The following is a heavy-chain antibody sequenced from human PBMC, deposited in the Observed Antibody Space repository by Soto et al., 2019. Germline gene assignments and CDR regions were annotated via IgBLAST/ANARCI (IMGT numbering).Heavy chain of an antibody. V-gene: IGHV3-33*01. Sequence: QVQLVESGGGVVQPGKSLRLSCVASGFTFSNFGMHWVRQAPGKGLEWVALLYYDGGNKYYADSVKGRFTISRDNSENTLHLQMNSVRAEDTAVYYCASPSYGSPFYYGMDVWGQGTTVTVSS. CDR1: GFTFSNFG. CDR2: LYYDGGNK. D-gene: IGHD3-10*01. CDR3: ASPSYGSPFYYGMDV. J-gene: IGHJ6*02.